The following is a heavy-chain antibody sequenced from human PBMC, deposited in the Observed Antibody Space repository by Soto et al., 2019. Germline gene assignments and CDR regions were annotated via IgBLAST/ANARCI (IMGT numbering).Heavy chain of an antibody. Sequence: QVHLQESGPGLVKPSETPSLTCAVSGGSINSYYWNWIRRPPGKELEWIAYIYHTGTISYNPSLKSRVTISMDTSKKLVSRNLTSVTADDTAVYYCPRDKVYYGMDVWGQGTTVTDSS. CDR1: GGSINSYY. CDR2: IYHTGTI. J-gene: IGHJ6*02. CDR3: PRDKVYYGMDV. V-gene: IGHV4-59*01.